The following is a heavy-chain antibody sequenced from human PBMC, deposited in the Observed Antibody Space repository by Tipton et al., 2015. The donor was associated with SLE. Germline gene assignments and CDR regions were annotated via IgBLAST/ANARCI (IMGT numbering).Heavy chain of an antibody. CDR2: INHSGST. Sequence: TLSLTCTVSGGSISSHYWCWIRQPPGKGLEWIGEINHSGSTNYNPSLKSRVTISVDTSKNQFSLKLSSVTAADTAVYYCARHRGTPRRAFDIWGQGTMVTVSS. V-gene: IGHV4-34*01. J-gene: IGHJ3*02. D-gene: IGHD1-14*01. CDR3: ARHRGTPRRAFDI. CDR1: GGSISSHY.